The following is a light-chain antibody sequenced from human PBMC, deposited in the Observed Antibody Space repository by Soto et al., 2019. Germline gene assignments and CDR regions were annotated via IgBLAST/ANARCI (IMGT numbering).Light chain of an antibody. Sequence: QSVLTQPPSASGTPGQSVTVSCSGGSSNIGTNAVNWYQQLPGTAPKLLIYNNNQRPSGAPDRFSGSKSGTSASLAISGLQSEDGADYYCAAWDDSLNGYVFGTGTKVTVL. CDR2: NNN. CDR1: SSNIGTNA. J-gene: IGLJ1*01. V-gene: IGLV1-44*01. CDR3: AAWDDSLNGYV.